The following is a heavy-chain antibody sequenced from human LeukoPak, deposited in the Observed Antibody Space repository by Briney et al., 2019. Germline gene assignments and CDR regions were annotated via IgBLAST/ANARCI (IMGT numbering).Heavy chain of an antibody. CDR2: INHSGST. CDR1: GGSFSGYY. D-gene: IGHD3-3*01. J-gene: IGHJ6*02. V-gene: IGHV4-34*01. CDR3: ARGGVDFWSGHPGDSYGMDV. Sequence: PSETLSLTCAVYGGSFSGYYWSWIRQPPGKGLEWIGEINHSGSTNYNPSLKSRVTISVDTSKNQFSLKLSSVTAADTAVYYCARGGVDFWSGHPGDSYGMDVWGQGTTVTVSS.